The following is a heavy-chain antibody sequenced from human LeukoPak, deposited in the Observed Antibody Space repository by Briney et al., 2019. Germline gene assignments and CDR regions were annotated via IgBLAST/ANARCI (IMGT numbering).Heavy chain of an antibody. Sequence: PSETLSLTCSVSGGSISSYYWSWLRQPPGKGLEWIGYIYYSGSTKYNPSLKSRVTISVDTSKNEFSLKLSSVTAADTAVYYCARHGYCSGGSCYPTFHFDYWGQGALVTVSS. CDR2: IYYSGST. CDR3: ARHGYCSGGSCYPTFHFDY. D-gene: IGHD2-15*01. CDR1: GGSISSYY. V-gene: IGHV4-59*08. J-gene: IGHJ4*02.